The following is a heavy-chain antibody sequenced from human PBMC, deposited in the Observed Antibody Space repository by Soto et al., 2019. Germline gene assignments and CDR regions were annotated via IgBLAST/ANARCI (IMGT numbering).Heavy chain of an antibody. Sequence: QVQLVQSGAEVKKPGASVKVSCKASGYTFTSYSMHWVRQAPGQRREWMGWINAGNGNTKYSQKFQGRVTITRDTSESPVYMALSSLRSEDKAVYYCARDWHMVVVTATIGHDAFDIWGQGTMVTVSS. CDR1: GYTFTSYS. V-gene: IGHV1-3*01. J-gene: IGHJ3*02. D-gene: IGHD2-21*02. CDR2: INAGNGNT. CDR3: ARDWHMVVVTATIGHDAFDI.